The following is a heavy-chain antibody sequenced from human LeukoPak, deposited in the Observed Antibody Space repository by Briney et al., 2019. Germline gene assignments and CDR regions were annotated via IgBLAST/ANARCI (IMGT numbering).Heavy chain of an antibody. CDR3: ARGGSSRPHCYGMDV. J-gene: IGHJ6*02. V-gene: IGHV4-61*02. CDR2: IYTSGST. CDR1: GGSISSGSYY. D-gene: IGHD6-6*01. Sequence: SETLSLTCTVSGGSISSGSYYWSWIRQPAGKGLEWIGRIYTSGSTNYNPSLKSRVTISVDTPKNQFSLKLSSVTAADTAVYYCARGGSSRPHCYGMDVWGQGTTVTVSS.